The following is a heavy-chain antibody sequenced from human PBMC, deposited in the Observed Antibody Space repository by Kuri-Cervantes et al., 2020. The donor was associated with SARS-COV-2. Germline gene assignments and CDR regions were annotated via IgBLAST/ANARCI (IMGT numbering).Heavy chain of an antibody. J-gene: IGHJ6*03. Sequence: GESLKISCTASGFTLSSYSMNWVRQAPGKGMEWVSGINWNGGSTGYADSVKGRFTISRDNAKNSLYLQMNSLRAEDTALYYCARSDYDYYYYMDVWGKGTTVTVSS. CDR3: ARSDYDYYYYMDV. V-gene: IGHV3-20*04. CDR1: GFTLSSYS. CDR2: INWNGGST.